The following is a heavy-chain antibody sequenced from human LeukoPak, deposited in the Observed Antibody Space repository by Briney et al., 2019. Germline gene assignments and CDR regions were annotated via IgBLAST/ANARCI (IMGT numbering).Heavy chain of an antibody. J-gene: IGHJ5*02. D-gene: IGHD6-13*01. V-gene: IGHV1-69*05. CDR3: ARGRGAAGTVTNWFDP. Sequence: SLKVSCTVSGGTISSYAFTWVRQAPGQGLEWMGGIIPIFGTANYAQKFQGRVTITTDESTSTAYMELSSLRSEDTAVYYCARGRGAAGTVTNWFDPWGQGTLVTVSS. CDR1: GGTISSYA. CDR2: IIPIFGTA.